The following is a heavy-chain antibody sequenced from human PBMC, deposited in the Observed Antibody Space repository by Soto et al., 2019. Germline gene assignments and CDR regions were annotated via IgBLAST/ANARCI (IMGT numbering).Heavy chain of an antibody. V-gene: IGHV4-59*01. CDR1: GGSTSNYS. Sequence: QVQLQESGPGLVKPSETLSVTCTVSGGSTSNYSWSWIRQPPGAGLEWIGYMFYSGSTEYNASLKSRVTISVDTSKNQFSLNLKSVTAADTAVYYCAVTPRYCSGGSCYPAHALDIWGQGRMVTVSS. CDR3: AVTPRYCSGGSCYPAHALDI. D-gene: IGHD2-15*01. J-gene: IGHJ3*02. CDR2: MFYSGST.